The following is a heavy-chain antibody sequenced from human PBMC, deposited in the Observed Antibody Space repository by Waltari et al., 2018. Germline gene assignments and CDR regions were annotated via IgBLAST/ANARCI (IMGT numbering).Heavy chain of an antibody. D-gene: IGHD3-3*01. CDR2: INAGNGNT. J-gene: IGHJ5*02. Sequence: QVQLVQSGAEVKKPGASVKVSCKASGYTFTSYAMHWVRQAPGQRLEWMGWINAGNGNTKYSQKFQGRVTITRDTSASTAYMELSSLRSEDTAVYYCARVFVWSGYYTEWFDPWGQGTLVTVSS. CDR1: GYTFTSYA. V-gene: IGHV1-3*01. CDR3: ARVFVWSGYYTEWFDP.